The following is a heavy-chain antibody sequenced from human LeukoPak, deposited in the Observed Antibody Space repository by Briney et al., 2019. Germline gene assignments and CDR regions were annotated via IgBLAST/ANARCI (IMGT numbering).Heavy chain of an antibody. Sequence: GGSLRLSCAASGFTFSSYAMSWVRQAPGKGLEWVSAISGSGGSTYYADSVKGRLTISRDNSKNTLYLQMNNLRAEDTAVYYCAKDTTGTPKDFDYWGQGTLVTVSS. V-gene: IGHV3-23*01. CDR2: ISGSGGST. D-gene: IGHD1-1*01. CDR1: GFTFSSYA. CDR3: AKDTTGTPKDFDY. J-gene: IGHJ4*02.